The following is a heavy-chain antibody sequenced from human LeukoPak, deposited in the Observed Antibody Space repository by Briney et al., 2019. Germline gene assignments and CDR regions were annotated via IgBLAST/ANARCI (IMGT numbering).Heavy chain of an antibody. CDR1: GRSISSGSYY. Sequence: PSQTLSLTCTVSGRSISSGSYYWSWIRQPAGKGLEWIGRIYTSGRTNYNPSLKSRVTISVDTSKNQFSLKLSSVTAADTAVYYCARTRFPMWEYQDYWGQGTLVTVSS. CDR3: ARTRFPMWEYQDY. CDR2: IYTSGRT. D-gene: IGHD1-26*01. J-gene: IGHJ4*02. V-gene: IGHV4-61*02.